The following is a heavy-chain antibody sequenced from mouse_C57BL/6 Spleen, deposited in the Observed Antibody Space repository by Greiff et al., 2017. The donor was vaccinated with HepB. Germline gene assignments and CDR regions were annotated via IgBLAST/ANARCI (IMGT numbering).Heavy chain of an antibody. D-gene: IGHD1-1*01. J-gene: IGHJ3*01. CDR3: ARGGYYYGSSYEGFAY. Sequence: VKLQQSGPELVKPGASVKISCKASGYAFSSSWMNWVKQRPGKGLEWIGRIYPGDGDTNYNGKFKGKATLTADKSSSTAYMQLSSLTSEDSAVYFCARGGYYYGSSYEGFAYWGQGTLVTVSA. CDR1: GYAFSSSW. V-gene: IGHV1-82*01. CDR2: IYPGDGDT.